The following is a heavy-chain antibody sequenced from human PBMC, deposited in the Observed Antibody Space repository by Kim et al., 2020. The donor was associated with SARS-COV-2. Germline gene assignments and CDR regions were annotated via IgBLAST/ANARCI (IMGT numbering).Heavy chain of an antibody. CDR3: AKPNYVWGSYRSYYFDY. J-gene: IGHJ4*02. D-gene: IGHD3-16*02. V-gene: IGHV3-33*06. Sequence: VKGPLTISRDNSKNTLYLQMNSLRAEDTAVYYCAKPNYVWGSYRSYYFDYWGQGTLVTVSS.